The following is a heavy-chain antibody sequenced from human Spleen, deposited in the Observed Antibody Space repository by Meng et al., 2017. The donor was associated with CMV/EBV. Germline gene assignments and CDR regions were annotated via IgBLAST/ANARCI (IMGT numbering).Heavy chain of an antibody. V-gene: IGHV4-59*08. Sequence: SETLSLTCTVSGGSISSYYWSWIRQPPGKGLEWIGYIYYSGSTNYNPSLKSRLTISVDTSNNQFSLRLGSVTAADTAVYYCAKFSYSYGYSDYWGQGTLVTVSS. D-gene: IGHD5-18*01. J-gene: IGHJ4*02. CDR2: IYYSGST. CDR3: AKFSYSYGYSDY. CDR1: GGSISSYY.